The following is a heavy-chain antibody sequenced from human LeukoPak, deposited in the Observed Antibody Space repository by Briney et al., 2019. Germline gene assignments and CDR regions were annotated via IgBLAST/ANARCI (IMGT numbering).Heavy chain of an antibody. CDR1: GYTFAGHY. Sequence: ASVKVSCRASGYTFAGHYIHWVRQAPGQGLEWLGWINPNSGGTNYAQKLQGRVTMTTDTSTSTAYMELRSLRSDDTAVYYCAREGYDSSGYSPQFDYWGQGTLVTVSS. CDR3: AREGYDSSGYSPQFDY. CDR2: INPNSGGT. V-gene: IGHV1-2*02. D-gene: IGHD3-22*01. J-gene: IGHJ4*02.